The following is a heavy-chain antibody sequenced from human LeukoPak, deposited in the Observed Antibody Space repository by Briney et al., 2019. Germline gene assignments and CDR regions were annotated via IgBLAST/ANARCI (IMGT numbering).Heavy chain of an antibody. D-gene: IGHD3-3*01. CDR3: ARADSMYYDFWSGYQFFYYFDY. V-gene: IGHV3-66*01. CDR2: IYSGGAT. CDR1: GFTVSSAF. J-gene: IGHJ4*02. Sequence: GGSLRLSCAASGFTVSSAFMSWVRQPPGKGLEWVSLIYSGGATYYADSVKGRFTISRDSSNNTLYLQMNSLRGEDTAVYYCARADSMYYDFWSGYQFFYYFDYWGQGTLVTVSS.